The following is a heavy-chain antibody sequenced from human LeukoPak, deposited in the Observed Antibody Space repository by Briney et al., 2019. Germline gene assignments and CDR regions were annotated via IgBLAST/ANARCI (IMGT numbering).Heavy chain of an antibody. V-gene: IGHV4-39*07. D-gene: IGHD1-26*01. Sequence: SETLSLTCTVSGGSISSSTYFWGWIRQPPWKGLEWIGTIYYSGNTYYNPSLKSRVTISVDTSKNQFSLKLSSVTAADTAVYYCARDRKWELAPSIDYWGQGTLVTVSS. CDR1: GGSISSSTYF. J-gene: IGHJ4*02. CDR3: ARDRKWELAPSIDY. CDR2: IYYSGNT.